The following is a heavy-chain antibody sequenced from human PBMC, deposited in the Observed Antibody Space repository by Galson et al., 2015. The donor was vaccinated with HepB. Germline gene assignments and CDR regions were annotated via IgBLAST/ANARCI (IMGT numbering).Heavy chain of an antibody. Sequence: TLSLTCAVSGGSISSGGYSWSWIRQPPGKGLEWIGYIYHSGSTYYNPSLKSRVTISVDRSKNQFSLKLSSVTAADTAVYYCARARRGYYDSSGSPPNFDYWGQGTLVTVSS. J-gene: IGHJ4*02. CDR1: GGSISSGGYS. CDR3: ARARRGYYDSSGSPPNFDY. CDR2: IYHSGST. D-gene: IGHD3-22*01. V-gene: IGHV4-30-2*01.